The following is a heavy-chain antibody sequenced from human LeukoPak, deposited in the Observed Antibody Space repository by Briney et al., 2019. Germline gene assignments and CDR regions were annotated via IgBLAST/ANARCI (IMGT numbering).Heavy chain of an antibody. Sequence: SETLSLTCAVYGGSFSGYYWSWIRQPPGKGLEWIGEINHSGSTNYNPSLKSRVTISVDTSKNQFSLKLSSVTAADTAVYYCASRLPASDYWGQGTLVTVSS. CDR2: INHSGST. J-gene: IGHJ4*02. V-gene: IGHV4-34*01. CDR3: ASRLPASDY. D-gene: IGHD3-16*01. CDR1: GGSFSGYY.